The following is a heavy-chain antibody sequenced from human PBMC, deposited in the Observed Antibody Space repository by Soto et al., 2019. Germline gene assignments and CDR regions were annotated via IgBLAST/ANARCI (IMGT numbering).Heavy chain of an antibody. Sequence: QVQLVESGGGLVKPGGSLRLSCAASGFTFSDYYMNWIRQAPGKGLEWVSYISSSGSTIYYADSVKGRFTISRDNAKDSLYLQMKSVRAEDTAVDSCARVNSGSFPDYWGQGTLVTVSS. D-gene: IGHD1-26*01. J-gene: IGHJ4*02. CDR3: ARVNSGSFPDY. CDR1: GFTFSDYY. CDR2: ISSSGSTI. V-gene: IGHV3-11*01.